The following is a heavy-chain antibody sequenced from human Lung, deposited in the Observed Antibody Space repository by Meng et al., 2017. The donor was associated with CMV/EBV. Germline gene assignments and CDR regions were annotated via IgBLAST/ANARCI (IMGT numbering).Heavy chain of an antibody. D-gene: IGHD6-13*01. CDR2: ITGSGGST. J-gene: IGHJ4*02. Sequence: GGSXRLXCAASGFTFSSFAMSWVRQAPGKGLEWVSAITGSGGSTYYADSVRGRFTISRDNSKNTLYLQLNSLRAEDTAVYYCAKAFSSSWYREYYDYWGQGTLVTVSS. V-gene: IGHV3-23*01. CDR1: GFTFSSFA. CDR3: AKAFSSSWYREYYDY.